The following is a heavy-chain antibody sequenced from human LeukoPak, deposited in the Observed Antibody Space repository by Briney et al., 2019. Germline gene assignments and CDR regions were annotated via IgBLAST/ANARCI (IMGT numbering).Heavy chain of an antibody. CDR1: GGSIRSYY. D-gene: IGHD2-15*01. CDR3: ARVRDRAVDF. CDR2: LYFSGST. V-gene: IGHV4-59*01. J-gene: IGHJ4*02. Sequence: PSETLSLTCTVSGGSIRSYYWSWIRQPPGKGLEWIGCLYFSGSTNYNPSLKSRVTISIDASKNQFSLKLSSVTAADTAVYYCARVRDRAVDFWGQGTLVTVSS.